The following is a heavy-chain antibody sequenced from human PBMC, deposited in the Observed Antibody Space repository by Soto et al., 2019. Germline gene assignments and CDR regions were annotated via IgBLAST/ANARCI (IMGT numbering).Heavy chain of an antibody. CDR1: GGSISSYY. V-gene: IGHV4-59*01. CDR2: IYYSGST. J-gene: IGHJ4*02. Sequence: SETLSLTCTVSGGSISSYYWSWIRQPPGKGLEWIGYIYYSGSTNYNPSLKSRVTISVDTSKNQFSLKLSSVTAADPAVYFCGRDPGDYAFDYWGQGTLVTVSP. D-gene: IGHD4-17*01. CDR3: GRDPGDYAFDY.